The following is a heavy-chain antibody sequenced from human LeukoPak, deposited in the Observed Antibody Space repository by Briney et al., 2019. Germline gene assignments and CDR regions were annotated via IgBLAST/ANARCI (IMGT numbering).Heavy chain of an antibody. J-gene: IGHJ4*02. D-gene: IGHD3-9*01. CDR3: AKGKYYDILTGYKYYFDY. CDR1: GFTFSSYA. Sequence: GGSLRLSCAASGFTFSSYAMSWVRQAPGKGLEWVSAIRGSGGSTYYADSVKGRFTISRNNSKNTLYLKMNSLRAEDTAVYYCAKGKYYDILTGYKYYFDYWGQGTLVTVSS. CDR2: IRGSGGST. V-gene: IGHV3-23*01.